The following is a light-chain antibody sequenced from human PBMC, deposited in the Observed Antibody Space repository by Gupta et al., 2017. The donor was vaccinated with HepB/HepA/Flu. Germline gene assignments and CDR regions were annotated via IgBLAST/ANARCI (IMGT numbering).Light chain of an antibody. Sequence: QSVLTQPPSVSAAPGQRVPISCSGSNSNIGSNYVSWYQHLPGTAPKLLIHENNKRPSGIPDRFSGSKSGTSATLGITGLQTGDEAHYYCGAWDSSLSVGVFGGGTQLSVL. CDR2: ENN. J-gene: IGLJ3*02. CDR1: NSNIGSNY. CDR3: GAWDSSLSVGV. V-gene: IGLV1-51*02.